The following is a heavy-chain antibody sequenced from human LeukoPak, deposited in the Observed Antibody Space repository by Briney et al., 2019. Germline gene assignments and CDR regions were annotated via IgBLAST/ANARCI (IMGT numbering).Heavy chain of an antibody. CDR3: ARVAPYGVVRGYFDY. Sequence: ASVKVSCKASGYTFTIYYMHWVRQAPGQGLEWMGIINPSGGSTSYAQKFQGRVTMTRDTSTSTVYMELSSLRSEDTAVYYCARVAPYGVVRGYFDYWGQGTLVTVSS. V-gene: IGHV1-46*01. D-gene: IGHD4-23*01. CDR2: INPSGGST. CDR1: GYTFTIYY. J-gene: IGHJ4*02.